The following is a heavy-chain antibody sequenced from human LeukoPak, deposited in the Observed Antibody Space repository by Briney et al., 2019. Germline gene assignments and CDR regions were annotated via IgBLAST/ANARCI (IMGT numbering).Heavy chain of an antibody. CDR1: GYSIRSGYY. V-gene: IGHV4-38-2*01. D-gene: IGHD3-22*01. CDR2: IYHSGSA. Sequence: PSETLSLTCAVSGYSIRSGYYWGWIRQPPGKGLEWIGSIYHSGSAYYNPSLKSRVTISVDTSKNQFSLKLSSVTAADTAVYYCARQSLEYYYDSSGYYSPLDYWGQGTLVTVSS. CDR3: ARQSLEYYYDSSGYYSPLDY. J-gene: IGHJ4*02.